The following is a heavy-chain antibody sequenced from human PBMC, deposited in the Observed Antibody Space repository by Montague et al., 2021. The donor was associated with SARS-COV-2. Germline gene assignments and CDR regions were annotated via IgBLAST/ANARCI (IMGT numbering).Heavy chain of an antibody. CDR2: IKQDGSAK. V-gene: IGHV3-7*01. J-gene: IGHJ6*02. CDR3: VRDMGVGYSYGQYYYYGMDV. D-gene: IGHD5-18*01. Sequence: SLRLSCPASGFTFSSYWMSWVRQAPGKGLEWVANIKQDGSAKYYVDSVKGRFTISRDNAKNSLYLQMNSLRAEDTAGYYCVRDMGVGYSYGQYYYYGMDVWGQGTTVTVSS. CDR1: GFTFSSYW.